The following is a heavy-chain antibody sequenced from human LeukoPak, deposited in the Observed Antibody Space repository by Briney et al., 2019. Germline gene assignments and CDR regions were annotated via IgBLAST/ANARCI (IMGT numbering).Heavy chain of an antibody. CDR1: GFTFSSYA. CDR2: ISYDGSNK. J-gene: IGHJ4*02. CDR3: AKERLLSLYHFDY. D-gene: IGHD3-22*01. Sequence: GGSLRLSCAASGFTFSSYAMHWVRQAPGKGLEWVAVISYDGSNKYYADSVKGRFTISRDNSKNTLYLQMNSLRAEDMAVYYCAKERLLSLYHFDYWGQGTLVTVSS. V-gene: IGHV3-30*18.